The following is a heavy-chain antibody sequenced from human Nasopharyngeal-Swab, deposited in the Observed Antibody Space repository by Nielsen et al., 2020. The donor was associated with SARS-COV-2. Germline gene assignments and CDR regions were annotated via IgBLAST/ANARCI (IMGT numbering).Heavy chain of an antibody. J-gene: IGHJ6*02. Sequence: VRQAPGKGLEWVAVISYDGSDKYYADSVRGRFTISRDNSKNTLYLQMNSLRAEDTAVYYCAKDLGPYCSRTSCYGHSPYYDMDVWGQGTTVTVSS. CDR3: AKDLGPYCSRTSCYGHSPYYDMDV. V-gene: IGHV3-30*18. CDR2: ISYDGSDK. D-gene: IGHD2-2*01.